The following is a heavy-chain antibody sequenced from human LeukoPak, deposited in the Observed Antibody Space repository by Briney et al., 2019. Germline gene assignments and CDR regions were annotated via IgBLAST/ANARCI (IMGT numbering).Heavy chain of an antibody. CDR2: ISAYNGNT. CDR3: ARGDDSNAFDI. D-gene: IGHD3-22*01. CDR1: GYTFTGYY. J-gene: IGHJ3*02. Sequence: ASVKVSCKASGYTFTGYYMHWVRQAPGQGLEWMGWISAYNGNTNYAQKLQGRVTMTTDTSTSTAYMELRSLRSDDTAVYYCARGDDSNAFDIWGQGTMVTVSS. V-gene: IGHV1-18*04.